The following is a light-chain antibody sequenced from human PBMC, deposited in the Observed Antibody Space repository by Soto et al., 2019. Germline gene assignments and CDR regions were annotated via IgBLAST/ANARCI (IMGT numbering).Light chain of an antibody. V-gene: IGKV3D-20*02. CDR3: QQRSNWPRT. CDR2: GAS. CDR1: QSVSSSY. J-gene: IGKJ5*01. Sequence: EIVLTQSPGTLSLSPGERASLSCRASQSVSSSYLAWYQQKPGQAPRLLIYGASSRATGIPDRFSGSGSGTDFTLTIRSLEPEDFAAYYCQQRSNWPRTFGQGTRLEI.